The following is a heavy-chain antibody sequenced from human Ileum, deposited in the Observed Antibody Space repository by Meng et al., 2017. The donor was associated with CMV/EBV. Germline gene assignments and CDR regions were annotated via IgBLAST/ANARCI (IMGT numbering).Heavy chain of an antibody. CDR3: ERVPYDFWSGYNYYFDY. Sequence: SETLSLTCTVSGGSIGSSSYYWGWIRQPPGKGLEWIGSIYYSGSTYYNPSLKSRVTISVDTSKNQFSLKLSSVTAADTAVYYCERVPYDFWSGYNYYFDYWGQGTLVTVSS. J-gene: IGHJ4*02. CDR1: GGSIGSSSYY. V-gene: IGHV4-39*07. D-gene: IGHD3-3*01. CDR2: IYYSGST.